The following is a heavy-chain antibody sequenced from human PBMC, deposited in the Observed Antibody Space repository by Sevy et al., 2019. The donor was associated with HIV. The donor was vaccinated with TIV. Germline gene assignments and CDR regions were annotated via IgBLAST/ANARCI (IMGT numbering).Heavy chain of an antibody. CDR3: ARGGYFDWLLDWALDP. V-gene: IGHV3-7*03. CDR1: GFTFSSYW. Sequence: GGSLRLSCAASGFTFSSYWMSWVRQAPGKGLEWVANIKQDGSEKYYVDSVKGRFTISRDNAKNSLYLQMSSLRAEDTAVYYCARGGYFDWLLDWALDPWGQGTLVTVSS. J-gene: IGHJ5*02. CDR2: IKQDGSEK. D-gene: IGHD3-9*01.